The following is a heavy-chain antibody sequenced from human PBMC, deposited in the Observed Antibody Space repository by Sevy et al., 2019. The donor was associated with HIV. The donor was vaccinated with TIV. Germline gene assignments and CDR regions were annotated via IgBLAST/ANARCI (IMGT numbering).Heavy chain of an antibody. CDR1: GFTSSNAW. J-gene: IGHJ3*02. D-gene: IGHD3-22*01. Sequence: GGSLRLSCAASGFTSSNAWMSWVRQAPGKGLEWVGRIKSKTDGGTTDYAAPVKGRFTISRDDSKNTLYLQMNSLKTEDTAVYYCTTAYYYDSSGDPENDAFDIWGQGTMVTVSS. CDR3: TTAYYYDSSGDPENDAFDI. V-gene: IGHV3-15*01. CDR2: IKSKTDGGTT.